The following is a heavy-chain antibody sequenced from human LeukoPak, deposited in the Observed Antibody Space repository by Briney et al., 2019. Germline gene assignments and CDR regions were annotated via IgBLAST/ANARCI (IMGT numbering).Heavy chain of an antibody. Sequence: GGSLRLSCAASGFTFSSYDMHWVRQATGKGLEWVSAIGTAGDTYYPGSVKGRFTISRENAKNSLYLQMNSLRAGDTAVYYCARGNRYGSGHHAFDIWGQGTMVTVSS. J-gene: IGHJ3*02. V-gene: IGHV3-13*04. CDR2: IGTAGDT. CDR3: ARGNRYGSGHHAFDI. CDR1: GFTFSSYD. D-gene: IGHD3-10*01.